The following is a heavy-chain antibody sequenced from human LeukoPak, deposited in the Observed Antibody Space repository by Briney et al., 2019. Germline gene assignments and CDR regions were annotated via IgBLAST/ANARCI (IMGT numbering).Heavy chain of an antibody. Sequence: GGSLRLSCAASGFTFSSYGMHWLRQAPGKGLEWVAVIWYDGSNKYYADSVKGRFTISGDNSKNTRYLQMNGLIAEDAAVYYCASGPHSSGWYKAPGDYWGQGTLVTVSS. CDR1: GFTFSSYG. CDR2: IWYDGSNK. D-gene: IGHD6-19*01. J-gene: IGHJ4*02. CDR3: ASGPHSSGWYKAPGDY. V-gene: IGHV3-33*01.